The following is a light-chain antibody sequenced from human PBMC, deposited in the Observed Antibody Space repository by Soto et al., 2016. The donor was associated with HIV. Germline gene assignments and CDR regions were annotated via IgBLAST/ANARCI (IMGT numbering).Light chain of an antibody. CDR2: QDT. J-gene: IGLJ2*01. CDR3: QAWDSSTVL. CDR1: KLGDKY. V-gene: IGLV3-1*01. Sequence: SYEVTQPPSVSVSPGHTASITCSGDKLGDKYACWYQQKPGQSPVLVIYQDTKRPSGIPERFSGSNSGNTATLTISGTQAMDEADYYCQAWDSSTVLFGGGTKLTVL.